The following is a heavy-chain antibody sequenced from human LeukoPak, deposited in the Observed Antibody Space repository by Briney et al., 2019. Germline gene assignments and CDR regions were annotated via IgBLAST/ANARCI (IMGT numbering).Heavy chain of an antibody. V-gene: IGHV1-18*01. Sequence: ASVKVSCKASGYTFTSYGISWVRQAPGRGLEWMGWISAYNGNTNYAQKLQGRVTMTTDTSTSTAYMELRSPRSDDTAVYYCARDIRGIRELLRTYYFDYWGQGTLVTVSS. CDR3: ARDIRGIRELLRTYYFDY. J-gene: IGHJ4*02. D-gene: IGHD1-26*01. CDR1: GYTFTSYG. CDR2: ISAYNGNT.